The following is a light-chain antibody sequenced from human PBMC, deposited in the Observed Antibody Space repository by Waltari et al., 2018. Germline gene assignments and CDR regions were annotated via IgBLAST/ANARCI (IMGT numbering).Light chain of an antibody. J-gene: IGLJ1*01. CDR1: SSDVGSYNF. CDR3: SSYAGSNNV. CDR2: DVS. Sequence: QSALTQPPSASASPGPSVTLYCTGTSSDVGSYNFVSWYQQHPGKAPKLMIYDVSKRPSGVPDRFSGSKSGNTASLTVSGLQAGDEADYYCSSYAGSNNVFGTGTKVTVL. V-gene: IGLV2-8*01.